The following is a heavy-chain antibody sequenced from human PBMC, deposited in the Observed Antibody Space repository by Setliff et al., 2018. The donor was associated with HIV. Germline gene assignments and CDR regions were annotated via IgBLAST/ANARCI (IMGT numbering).Heavy chain of an antibody. CDR3: ARVVYVYVSGSYRYIDF. V-gene: IGHV1-46*01. J-gene: IGHJ4*02. CDR1: GYTFTSYY. Sequence: ASVKVSCKASGYTFTSYYMHWVRQAPRHGLEWMGIINPSGGDTEYAQKFQDRVTMTTDTATSTVYMVLSSLRSEATAMYYCARVVYVYVSGSYRYIDFWAQGTLVTVSS. D-gene: IGHD3-16*02. CDR2: INPSGGDT.